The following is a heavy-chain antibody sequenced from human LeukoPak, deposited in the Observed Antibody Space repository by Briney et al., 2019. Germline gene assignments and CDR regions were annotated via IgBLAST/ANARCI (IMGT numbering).Heavy chain of an antibody. Sequence: SETLSLTCTVSGGSISSGGYYWSWIRQHPGKGLEWIGYIYYSGSTYYNPSLKSRVTISVDTSKNQFSLKLSSVTAADTAVYYCARDRRRYYYGSGSYNGAFDIWGQGTMVTVSS. CDR2: IYYSGST. D-gene: IGHD3-10*01. CDR1: GGSISSGGYY. J-gene: IGHJ3*02. CDR3: ARDRRRYYYGSGSYNGAFDI. V-gene: IGHV4-31*03.